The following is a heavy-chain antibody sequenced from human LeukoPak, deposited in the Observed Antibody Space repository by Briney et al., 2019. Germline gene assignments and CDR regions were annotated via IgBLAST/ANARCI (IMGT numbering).Heavy chain of an antibody. D-gene: IGHD2-2*01. J-gene: IGHJ6*02. CDR1: GGSISSYY. V-gene: IGHV4-4*07. CDR2: IYTSGST. CDR3: ARNLVVPAAISYYYYGMDV. Sequence: SETLSLTCTVSGGSISSYYWSWIRQPAGKGLEWIGRIYTSGSTNYNPSLKSRVTMSVDTSKNQFSLKLSSVTAADTAVYYCARNLVVPAAISYYYYGMDVWGQGTTVTVSS.